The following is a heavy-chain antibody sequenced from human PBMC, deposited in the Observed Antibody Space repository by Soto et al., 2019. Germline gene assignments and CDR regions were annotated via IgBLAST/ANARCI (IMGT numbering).Heavy chain of an antibody. CDR1: GFTFIGSA. V-gene: IGHV3-73*01. CDR2: IRSKANSYAT. D-gene: IGHD3-16*01. Sequence: VGSLRLACAASGFTFIGSAMHWVLQSSVKGLEWVGRIRSKANSYATAYAASVKGRFTISRDDSKNTAYLQMNSLKTEDTAVYYRTRPMGDGASYGMDVWGQGTTVTVSS. CDR3: TRPMGDGASYGMDV. J-gene: IGHJ6*02.